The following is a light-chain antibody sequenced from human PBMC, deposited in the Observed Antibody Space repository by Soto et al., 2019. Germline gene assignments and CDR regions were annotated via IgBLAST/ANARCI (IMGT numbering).Light chain of an antibody. V-gene: IGKV4-1*01. J-gene: IGKJ4*01. Sequence: IVMTQSPDSLAVSLGERATINRKSSQSVLYSSNNKNYLAWYQQKPGQPPKLLIYWASTRASGVPARFSGSGSGTDFTLTISSLQAEDVAVYYCQQYYSNPELTFGGGTKVDIK. CDR2: WAS. CDR3: QQYYSNPELT. CDR1: QSVLYSSNNKNY.